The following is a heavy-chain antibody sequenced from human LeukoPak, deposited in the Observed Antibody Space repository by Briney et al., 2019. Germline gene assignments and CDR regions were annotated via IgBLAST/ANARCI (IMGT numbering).Heavy chain of an antibody. D-gene: IGHD6-13*01. CDR3: ARDPIAAAGTWFDY. V-gene: IGHV1-2*02. CDR1: GYTFTGYY. Sequence: ASVKVSCKASGYTFTGYYMHWVRQAPGQGLEWMGWINPNSGGTNYAQKFQGRVTMTRDTSISTAYMELSRLRSDDTAVYYCARDPIAAAGTWFDYWGQGTLVTVSS. CDR2: INPNSGGT. J-gene: IGHJ4*02.